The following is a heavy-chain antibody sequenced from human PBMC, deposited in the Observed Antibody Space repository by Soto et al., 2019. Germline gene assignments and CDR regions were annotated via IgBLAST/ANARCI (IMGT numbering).Heavy chain of an antibody. Sequence: SETLSLTCDVSGDSISSGYYWAWIRQPPGKGLEWIGEIHPSGSTNYNPSLRSRVTISVDTSKNQFSLKLTSLTAADTAVYYCARGRDEYKLGNVWGHGTTVTVSS. CDR2: IHPSGST. V-gene: IGHV4-38-2*01. J-gene: IGHJ6*02. CDR1: GDSISSGYY. D-gene: IGHD1-1*01. CDR3: ARGRDEYKLGNV.